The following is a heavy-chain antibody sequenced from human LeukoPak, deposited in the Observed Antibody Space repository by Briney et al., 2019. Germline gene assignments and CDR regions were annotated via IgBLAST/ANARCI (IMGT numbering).Heavy chain of an antibody. J-gene: IGHJ4*02. CDR1: GFTFSSYA. D-gene: IGHD1-26*01. Sequence: GGSLRLSCAASGFTFSSYAMSWVRQAPGKGLEWVSAISGSGGSTYYADSVKGRFTISRDNSKNTLYLQMNSLRAEDTAVCYCAKAQGGATFEHFDYWGQGTLVTVSS. CDR3: AKAQGGATFEHFDY. CDR2: ISGSGGST. V-gene: IGHV3-23*01.